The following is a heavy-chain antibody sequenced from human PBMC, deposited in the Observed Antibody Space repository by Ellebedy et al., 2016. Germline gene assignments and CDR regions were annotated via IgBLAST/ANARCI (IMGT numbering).Heavy chain of an antibody. V-gene: IGHV3-11*01. CDR2: ISHSGNTI. Sequence: GESLKISCAGSEVRFSDYYMTWIRRAPGKGLEVVSIISHSGNTIYYTDSVKGRFTISRDNDKKSVYLQMTSLRAEDTAVYYCARTYDYGRHDAYDVWGQGTMVTVSS. CDR1: EVRFSDYY. D-gene: IGHD4/OR15-4a*01. J-gene: IGHJ3*01. CDR3: ARTYDYGRHDAYDV.